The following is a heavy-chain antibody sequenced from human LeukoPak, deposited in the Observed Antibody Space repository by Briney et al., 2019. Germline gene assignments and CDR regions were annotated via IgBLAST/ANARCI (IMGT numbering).Heavy chain of an antibody. CDR2: ISGSATGT. D-gene: IGHD3-22*01. CDR3: AKKYPNSSGYYWDY. Sequence: PGGSLRLSCAASGFTFSSYAMTWVRQAPGGGLEWVSTISGSATGTYYADSVKGRFTISRDNSKNTLYLQMNSLRAEDTAVYYCAKKYPNSSGYYWDYWGQGTLVTVSS. J-gene: IGHJ4*02. V-gene: IGHV3-23*01. CDR1: GFTFSSYA.